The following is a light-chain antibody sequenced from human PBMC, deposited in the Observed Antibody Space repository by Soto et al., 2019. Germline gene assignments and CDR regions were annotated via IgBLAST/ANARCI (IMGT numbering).Light chain of an antibody. J-gene: IGKJ4*01. CDR3: LQDDNYPLT. V-gene: IGKV1-6*01. CDR1: QGIRND. Sequence: AIQMTQSPSSLSASVGDRVTITCRASQGIRNDLGWYQQKPGKAPKLLIYAASTLQSGVPSRFSGSDSGTEFTPTITSLHPEDFATYYCLQDDNYPLTFGGGTKVEIK. CDR2: AAS.